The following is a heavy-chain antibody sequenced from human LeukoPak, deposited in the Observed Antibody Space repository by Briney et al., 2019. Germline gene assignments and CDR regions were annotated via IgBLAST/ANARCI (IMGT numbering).Heavy chain of an antibody. CDR3: ARVRYSDSSVLTRKRSYYFDY. J-gene: IGHJ4*02. CDR2: IRVDNGNT. V-gene: IGHV1-18*01. D-gene: IGHD3-22*01. Sequence: ASVKVSCKASGYTFNSYGISWVRQAPGQGLEWMGWIRVDNGNTNYVENFQGRVSMTTDTSTSTAYMELRSLRSDDTAVYYCARVRYSDSSVLTRKRSYYFDYWGQGTLVTVSS. CDR1: GYTFNSYG.